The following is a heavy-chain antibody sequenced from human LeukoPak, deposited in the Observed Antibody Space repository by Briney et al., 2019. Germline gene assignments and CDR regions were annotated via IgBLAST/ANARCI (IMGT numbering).Heavy chain of an antibody. J-gene: IGHJ4*02. V-gene: IGHV4-4*07. CDR1: GGSISNYY. CDR2: IYAGGTA. Sequence: SETLSLTCTVSGGSISNYYWSWIRQPAGKGLEWIWRIYAGGTASYNPSLKSRVTMSADMSKNQFSLKLSSVTAADTAVYYCARSRGYSYGTTFLDYWGQGTLVTVSS. CDR3: ARSRGYSYGTTFLDY. D-gene: IGHD5-18*01.